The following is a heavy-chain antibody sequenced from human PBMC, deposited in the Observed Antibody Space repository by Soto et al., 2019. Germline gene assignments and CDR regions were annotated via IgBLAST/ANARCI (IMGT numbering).Heavy chain of an antibody. CDR3: ARDRWEFQLFYYGLDV. V-gene: IGHV3-33*01. CDR1: GFTFSNYG. D-gene: IGHD1-26*01. CDR2: IWYDGSND. Sequence: QVQLVESGGGVVQPGRSLRLSCAASGFTFSNYGMHCVRQAPGKGLEWVAIIWYDGSNDYYVDSVKGRFTISRDNSKNTLSLQMNSLRAEDTAVYYCARDRWEFQLFYYGLDVWGQGTTVTVSS. J-gene: IGHJ6*02.